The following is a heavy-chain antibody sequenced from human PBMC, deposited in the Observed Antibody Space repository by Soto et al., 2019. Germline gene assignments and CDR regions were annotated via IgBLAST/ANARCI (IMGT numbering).Heavy chain of an antibody. V-gene: IGHV1-8*01. CDR1: GYTFTGYD. D-gene: IGHD1-26*01. J-gene: IGHJ4*02. Sequence: QAQLVQSGAEVKKPGASVKVSCKASGYTFTGYDINWVRQATGQGLEWMGWMNPNSGNTGYAQNFQGRVTMTRDNSITTAYMELISLRDDDSAVYYCAGEKVGTTGIDFWGQGTLVTVFS. CDR2: MNPNSGNT. CDR3: AGEKVGTTGIDF.